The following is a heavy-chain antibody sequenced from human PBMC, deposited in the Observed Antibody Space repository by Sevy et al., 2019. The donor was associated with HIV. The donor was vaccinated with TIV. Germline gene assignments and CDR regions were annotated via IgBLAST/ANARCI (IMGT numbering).Heavy chain of an antibody. D-gene: IGHD5-12*01. CDR2: ISYDGSNK. CDR3: AKDVRRWLQTRYYYYGMDV. V-gene: IGHV3-30*18. J-gene: IGHJ6*02. Sequence: GESLRLSCAASGFTFSSYGMHWVRQAPGKGLEWVAVISYDGSNKYYADSVKGRFTISRDNSKNTLYLQMNSLRAEDTAVYYCAKDVRRWLQTRYYYYGMDVWGQGTTVTVSS. CDR1: GFTFSSYG.